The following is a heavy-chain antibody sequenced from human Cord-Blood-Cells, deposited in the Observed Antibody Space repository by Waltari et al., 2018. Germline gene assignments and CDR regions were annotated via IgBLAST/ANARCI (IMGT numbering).Heavy chain of an antibody. V-gene: IGHV3-7*01. Sequence: EVQLVESGGGLVQPGGSLRLSCAASGFTFSSYWMSWVGQAPGKGLEGVAKIKQDGSDKYYVDSVKGRFTISRDNAKNSLYLQMNSLRAEDTAVYYCARELTGDAFDIWGQGTMVTVSS. CDR1: GFTFSSYW. J-gene: IGHJ3*02. CDR2: IKQDGSDK. CDR3: ARELTGDAFDI. D-gene: IGHD7-27*01.